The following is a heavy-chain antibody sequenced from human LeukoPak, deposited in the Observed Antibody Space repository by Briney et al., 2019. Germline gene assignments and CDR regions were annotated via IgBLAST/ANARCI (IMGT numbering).Heavy chain of an antibody. CDR1: GYTFINYG. V-gene: IGHV1-18*01. CDR2: ISAYNGNT. Sequence: ASVKVSRKASGYTFINYGINWVRQAPGQGLEWMGWISAYNGNTNYAQKLQGRVTMTTDTSTSTAYMELRSLRSDDTAVYYCARSYCGGTSCYRDPYNWLDPWGQGTLVTVSS. J-gene: IGHJ5*02. CDR3: ARSYCGGTSCYRDPYNWLDP. D-gene: IGHD2-2*01.